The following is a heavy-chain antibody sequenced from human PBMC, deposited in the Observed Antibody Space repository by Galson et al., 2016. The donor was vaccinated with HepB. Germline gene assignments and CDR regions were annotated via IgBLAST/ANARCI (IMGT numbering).Heavy chain of an antibody. D-gene: IGHD4-11*01. CDR2: ISYSGTA. J-gene: IGHJ6*02. CDR3: ARNDVLQVFHGMDV. CDR1: GVPVRTFY. Sequence: SETLSLTCTVSGVPVRTFYWSWVRHPPGKGLEWLGYISYSGTADYNPSLKSRVTISMDKSKNQVSLKLNSTTAADTAVYYCARNDVLQVFHGMDVWGQGTTVTVSS. V-gene: IGHV4-59*02.